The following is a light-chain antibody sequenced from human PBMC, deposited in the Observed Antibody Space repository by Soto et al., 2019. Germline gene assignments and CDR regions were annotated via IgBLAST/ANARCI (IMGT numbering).Light chain of an antibody. CDR2: GAP. CDR1: QSVSSN. J-gene: IGKJ1*01. CDR3: QQYNNWPRRT. V-gene: IGKV3-15*01. Sequence: EIVMTQSPATLSVSPGERATLSCRASQSVSSNLAWYQQKPGQAPRLLIYGAPTRATGIPARFSGSGSGTEFTLTISSLQSEDFAVYYCQQYNNWPRRTFGQGTKVEIK.